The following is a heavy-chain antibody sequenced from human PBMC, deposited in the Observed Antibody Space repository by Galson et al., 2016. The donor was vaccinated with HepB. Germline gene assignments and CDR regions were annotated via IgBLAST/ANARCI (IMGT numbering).Heavy chain of an antibody. J-gene: IGHJ6*04. CDR1: GYIFSTYG. CDR3: VRDLGPTKNRYCRGNNCYGVDV. CDR2: ISGNDGNT. Sequence: SVKVSCKASGYIFSTYGISWVRQAPGQGLEWMGWISGNDGNTAYGQRFQGRVTMSRDMSTTTVYVEVRSLTVDDTAVYYCVRDLGPTKNRYCRGNNCYGVDVWGKGTTIIVSS. D-gene: IGHD2-15*01. V-gene: IGHV1-18*04.